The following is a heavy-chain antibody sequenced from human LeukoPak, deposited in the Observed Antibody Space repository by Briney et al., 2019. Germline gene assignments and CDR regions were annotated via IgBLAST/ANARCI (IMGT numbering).Heavy chain of an antibody. CDR3: VRDGWGDRDSYFDY. CDR1: GFTFSSYW. D-gene: IGHD2-21*01. CDR2: INSDGRST. Sequence: GGSLRLSCAASGFTFSSYWMHWVRQGPGKGLLWVSRINSDGRSTSYVDSVKGRFTISRDNAKNTLYLQMNSLRAEDTAVYYCVRDGWGDRDSYFDYWGQGTLVTVSS. J-gene: IGHJ4*02. V-gene: IGHV3-74*01.